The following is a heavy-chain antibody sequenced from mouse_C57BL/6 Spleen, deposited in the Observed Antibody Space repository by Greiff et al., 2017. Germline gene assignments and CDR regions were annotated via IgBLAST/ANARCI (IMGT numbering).Heavy chain of an antibody. CDR1: GYTFTDYY. V-gene: IGHV1-19*01. J-gene: IGHJ1*03. D-gene: IGHD1-1*01. CDR2: INPYNGGT. CDR3: ARRNYYGSSYYFDV. Sequence: EVQLQQSGPVLVKPGASVKMSCKASGYTFTDYYMNWVKQSHGKSLEWIGVINPYNGGTSYNQKFKGKATLTVDKSSSTAYMELNSLTSEDSAVYYCARRNYYGSSYYFDVWGTGTTVTVSS.